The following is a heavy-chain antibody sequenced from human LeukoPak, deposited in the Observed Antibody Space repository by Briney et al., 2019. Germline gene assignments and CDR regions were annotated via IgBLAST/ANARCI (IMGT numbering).Heavy chain of an antibody. J-gene: IGHJ4*02. V-gene: IGHV3-30*02. Sequence: GGSLRLSCAASGFTFSSYGMHWVRQAPGKGLEWMAFIRYDGSNKYYADSVKGRFTISRDNSKNTLYLQMNSLRAEDTAVYYCSRSGAGRDYLDSWGQGTLVTVSS. CDR3: SRSGAGRDYLDS. D-gene: IGHD3-10*01. CDR1: GFTFSSYG. CDR2: IRYDGSNK.